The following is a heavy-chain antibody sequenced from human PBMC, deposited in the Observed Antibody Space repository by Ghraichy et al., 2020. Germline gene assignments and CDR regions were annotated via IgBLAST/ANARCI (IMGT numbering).Heavy chain of an antibody. D-gene: IGHD2-8*01. Sequence: SETLSLTCTVSGGSISSGDYYWSWIRQPPRKGLEWIGYIYYSGSTYYNPSLKSRVTISVDTSKNQFSLKLSSVTAADTAVYYCAREYDGPLSENNWFDPWGQGTLVTVSS. CDR3: AREYDGPLSENNWFDP. CDR1: GGSISSGDYY. J-gene: IGHJ5*02. CDR2: IYYSGST. V-gene: IGHV4-30-4*01.